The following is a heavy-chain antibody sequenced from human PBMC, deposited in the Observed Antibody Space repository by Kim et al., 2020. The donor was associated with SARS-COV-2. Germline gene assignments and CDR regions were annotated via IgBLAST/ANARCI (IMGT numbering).Heavy chain of an antibody. J-gene: IGHJ4*02. Sequence: GGSLRLSCAASGFTFTDYSMNWVRQAPGKGPEWVSYIKSSSGVYYADSVKGRFTMSRDNAKNSVYLQMSSLRGEDTAVYYCSRSSYYRFDCWGQGTLVTVSS. V-gene: IGHV3-48*01. D-gene: IGHD3-22*01. CDR3: SRSSYYRFDC. CDR2: IKSSSGV. CDR1: GFTFTDYS.